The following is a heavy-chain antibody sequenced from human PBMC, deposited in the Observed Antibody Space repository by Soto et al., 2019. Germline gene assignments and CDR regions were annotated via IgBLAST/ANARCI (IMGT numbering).Heavy chain of an antibody. CDR2: IFHSGNT. CDR1: GGSLSSGSYS. V-gene: IGHV4-30-2*01. D-gene: IGHD3-3*01. J-gene: IGHJ5*02. Sequence: QLQLQESGSGLVKPSQTLSLTCAVSGGSLSSGSYSWNWIRQPPGKGLEWLGYIFHSGNTYSNPSLESRVTISVARSRNQFSLRLRARTAADTAVYYCARRTLFGGTWRFDPWGQGTLVTVSS. CDR3: ARRTLFGGTWRFDP.